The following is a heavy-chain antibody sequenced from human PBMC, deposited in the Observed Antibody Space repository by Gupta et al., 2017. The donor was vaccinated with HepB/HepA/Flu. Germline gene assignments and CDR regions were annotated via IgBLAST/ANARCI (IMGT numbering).Heavy chain of an antibody. CDR3: ARAHAWPRWDFDF. Sequence: QVQLLQSGAEVKKPGASVKVSCKPSGYNFTDYDITWVRQAPGQGLEWMGWMNPKSGNTGYARKFQGRVTMTRDTSINTAYMELRTLNFDDTALYYCARAHAWPRWDFDFWGRGTVVTVSS. CDR2: MNPKSGNT. J-gene: IGHJ2*01. D-gene: IGHD3-16*01. CDR1: GYNFTDYD. V-gene: IGHV1-8*02.